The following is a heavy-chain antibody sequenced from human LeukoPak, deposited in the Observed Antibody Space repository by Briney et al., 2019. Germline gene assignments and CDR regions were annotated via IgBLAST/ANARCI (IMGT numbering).Heavy chain of an antibody. CDR2: ISGSGGST. Sequence: GGSLRLSCAASGFTFSSYAMSWVRQAPGKGLEWVSAISGSGGSTYYAAPVKGRFTISRDNSKNTLYLQMNSLRAEDTAVYYCALIVATMGNFDYWGQGTLVTVSS. CDR1: GFTFSSYA. CDR3: ALIVATMGNFDY. J-gene: IGHJ4*02. V-gene: IGHV3-23*01. D-gene: IGHD5-12*01.